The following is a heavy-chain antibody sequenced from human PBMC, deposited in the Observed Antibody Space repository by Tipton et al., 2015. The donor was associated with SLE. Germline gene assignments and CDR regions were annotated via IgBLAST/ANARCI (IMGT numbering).Heavy chain of an antibody. CDR3: AKAQRLVRWFDP. CDR2: INHSGST. D-gene: IGHD6-13*01. J-gene: IGHJ5*02. CDR1: GGSFSGYY. Sequence: TLSLTCAVYGGSFSGYYWSWIRQPPGKGLEWIGEINHSGSTNYNPSLKSRVTISVDTSKKQFSLKVSSVTAADTAGYYCAKAQRLVRWFDPWGQGTLVTVSS. V-gene: IGHV4-34*01.